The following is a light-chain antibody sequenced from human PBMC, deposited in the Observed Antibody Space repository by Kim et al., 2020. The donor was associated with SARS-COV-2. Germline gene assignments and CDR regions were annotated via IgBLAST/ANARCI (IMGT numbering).Light chain of an antibody. CDR2: QDS. Sequence: SPGQTTSITCSGDKLGDKYACWYQQKPGQSPVLVIYQDSKRPSGIPERFSGSNSGNTATLTISGTQAMDEADYYCQAWDSSTADVVFGGGTKVTVL. CDR1: KLGDKY. J-gene: IGLJ2*01. CDR3: QAWDSSTADVV. V-gene: IGLV3-1*01.